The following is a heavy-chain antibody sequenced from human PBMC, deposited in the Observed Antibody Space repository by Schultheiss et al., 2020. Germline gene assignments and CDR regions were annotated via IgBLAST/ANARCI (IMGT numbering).Heavy chain of an antibody. Sequence: GESLKISCKASGYTFTSYAMHWVRQAPGQRLEWMGWINAGNGNTKYSQKFQGRVTITRDTSASTAYMELSSLRSEDTAVYYCARGEITMIVVVITKDYYYGMDVWGQGTKVTVSS. J-gene: IGHJ6*02. CDR2: INAGNGNT. D-gene: IGHD3-22*01. V-gene: IGHV1-3*01. CDR3: ARGEITMIVVVITKDYYYGMDV. CDR1: GYTFTSYA.